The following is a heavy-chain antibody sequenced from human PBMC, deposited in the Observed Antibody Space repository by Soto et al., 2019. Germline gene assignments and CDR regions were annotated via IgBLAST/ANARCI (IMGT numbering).Heavy chain of an antibody. V-gene: IGHV4-61*01. CDR3: ARLYTFGSIDY. Sequence: QVQLQESGPGLVKPSETLSLTCTVSGGSVSSGSYYWSWIRQPPGKELEWIGYIYYSGSTNYNPSLKIRVTISVDTSKNQFSLKLSSVTAADTAVYYCARLYTFGSIDYWGQGTLVTVSS. J-gene: IGHJ4*02. D-gene: IGHD3-16*01. CDR2: IYYSGST. CDR1: GGSVSSGSYY.